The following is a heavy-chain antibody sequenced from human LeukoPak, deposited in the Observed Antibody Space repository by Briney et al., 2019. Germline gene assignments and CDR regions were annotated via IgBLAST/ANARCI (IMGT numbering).Heavy chain of an antibody. CDR3: ARGGSPTVY. Sequence: PSETLSLPCTVSGASLSSGGYYWSWIRQHPGKGLEWIGYIYYSGSTYYNPSLKSRVTISVDTSKNQFSLKLSSVTAADTAVYYCARGGSPTVYWGQGTLVTVSS. V-gene: IGHV4-31*03. CDR2: IYYSGST. D-gene: IGHD4-11*01. J-gene: IGHJ4*02. CDR1: GASLSSGGYY.